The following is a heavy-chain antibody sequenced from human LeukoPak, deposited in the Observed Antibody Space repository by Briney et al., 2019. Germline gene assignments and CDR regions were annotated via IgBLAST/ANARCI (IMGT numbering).Heavy chain of an antibody. J-gene: IGHJ3*02. CDR1: GYTFTGYY. CDR2: FDPEDGET. D-gene: IGHD3-22*01. CDR3: VHYDSSGSDAFDI. V-gene: IGHV1-24*01. Sequence: GASVKVSCKASGYTFTGYYMHWVRQAPGQGLEWMGGFDPEDGETIYAQKFQGRVTMTEDTSTDTAYMELSSLRSEDTAVYYCVHYDSSGSDAFDIWGQGTMVTVSS.